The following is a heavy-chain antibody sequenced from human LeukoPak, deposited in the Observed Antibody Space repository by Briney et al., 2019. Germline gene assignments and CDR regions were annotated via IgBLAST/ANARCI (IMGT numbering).Heavy chain of an antibody. J-gene: IGHJ3*02. Sequence: SETLSLTCTVSGGSISSSSYYWGWIRQPPGKGLEWIGSIYYSGSTYYNPSLKSRVTISVDTSKNQFSLKLSSVTAADTAVYYCARDSSYCSGGSCYSFDAFDIWGQGTMVTVSS. V-gene: IGHV4-39*07. D-gene: IGHD2-15*01. CDR3: ARDSSYCSGGSCYSFDAFDI. CDR2: IYYSGST. CDR1: GGSISSSSYY.